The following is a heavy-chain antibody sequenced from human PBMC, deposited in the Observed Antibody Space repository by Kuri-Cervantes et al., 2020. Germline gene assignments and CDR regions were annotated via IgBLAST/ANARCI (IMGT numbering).Heavy chain of an antibody. CDR2: IIPIPGTA. J-gene: IGHJ4*02. D-gene: IGHD6-6*01. CDR1: GYTFTSYG. Sequence: SVKVSCKASGYTFTSYGISWVRQAPGQGLEWMGGIIPIPGTANYAQKFQGRVTITADKSTSTAYMELSSLRSEDTAVYYCARHHIHSSSPKQGYDYWGQGTLVTVSS. CDR3: ARHHIHSSSPKQGYDY. V-gene: IGHV1-69*10.